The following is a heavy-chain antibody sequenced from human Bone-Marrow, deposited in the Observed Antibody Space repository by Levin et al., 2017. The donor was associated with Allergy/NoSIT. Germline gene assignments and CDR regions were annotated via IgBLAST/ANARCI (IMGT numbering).Heavy chain of an antibody. D-gene: IGHD2-2*01. J-gene: IGHJ6*03. Sequence: KPGGSLRLSCAASGFSFSSYSMNWVRQAPGKGLEWVASISFRSKNIHYGDSVKGRFTISRDNAKNALFLQMNSLRADDTAVYYCAREVVVPAAVYYMDVWGKGTTVTVSS. CDR1: GFSFSSYS. CDR2: ISFRSKNI. CDR3: AREVVVPAAVYYMDV. V-gene: IGHV3-21*01.